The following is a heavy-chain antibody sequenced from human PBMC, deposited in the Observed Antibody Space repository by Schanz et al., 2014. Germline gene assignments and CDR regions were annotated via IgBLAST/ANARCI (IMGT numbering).Heavy chain of an antibody. D-gene: IGHD6-19*01. V-gene: IGHV3-23*01. CDR3: AKDLISGWSGFDY. CDR2: LSGDGGTT. CDR1: GFTFSDAW. Sequence: EVQLLESGGGLVQPGGSLRLSCAASGFTFSDAWMTWVRQAPGKGLQWVSSLSGDGGTTHYADSVKGRFTISRDNYKNTLYLQMNSLRAEDTAVYYCAKDLISGWSGFDYWGQGTLVTVSS. J-gene: IGHJ4*02.